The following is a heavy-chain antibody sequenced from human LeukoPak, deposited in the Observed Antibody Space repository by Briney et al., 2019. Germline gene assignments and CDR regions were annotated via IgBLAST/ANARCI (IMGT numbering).Heavy chain of an antibody. CDR3: ATRMPGSQSDN. CDR1: GGTFSNYA. CDR2: IIPIFGTP. J-gene: IGHJ4*02. Sequence: SVKVSCKATGGTFSNYAISWVRQAPGHGLEWMGGIIPIFGTPSYAQKFQGRVTITADESTTTAYMELSSLRSEDTAVYFCATRMPGSQSDNWGQGTLVTVSS. V-gene: IGHV1-69*13. D-gene: IGHD3-10*01.